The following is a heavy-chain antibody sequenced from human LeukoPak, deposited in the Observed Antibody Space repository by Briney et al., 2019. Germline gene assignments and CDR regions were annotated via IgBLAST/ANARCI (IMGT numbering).Heavy chain of an antibody. V-gene: IGHV3-33*01. CDR2: IWSDGSNR. J-gene: IGHJ4*01. CDR3: ARDAQRGFDYSNSLEY. Sequence: GGSLRLSCAASGFIFSHYGMHWVRQAPGKGLEWVAVIWSDGSNRVYAGSVKGRFTISRDNSQNTLFLQMNSLRAEDTAMYYCARDAQRGFDYSNSLEYWGHGTLVTVSS. D-gene: IGHD4-11*01. CDR1: GFIFSHYG.